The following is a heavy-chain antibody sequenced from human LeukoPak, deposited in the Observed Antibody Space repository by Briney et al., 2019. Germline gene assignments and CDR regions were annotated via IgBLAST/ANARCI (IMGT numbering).Heavy chain of an antibody. Sequence: ASVKVSCTASGYTFTSYGISWLRQAPGQGLEWMGWISAYNGNTNYAQKLQVRVTMTTDTSTSTAYMELRSLRSDDTAVYYCARGYCSSTSCYRVDSFRPRLDYWGQGTLVTVSS. CDR3: ARGYCSSTSCYRVDSFRPRLDY. CDR2: ISAYNGNT. V-gene: IGHV1-18*01. J-gene: IGHJ4*02. CDR1: GYTFTSYG. D-gene: IGHD2-2*01.